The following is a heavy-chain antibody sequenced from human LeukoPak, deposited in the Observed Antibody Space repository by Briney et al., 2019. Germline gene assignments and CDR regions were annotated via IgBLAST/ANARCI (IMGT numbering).Heavy chain of an antibody. CDR1: EFSFTSYE. CDR3: AKEINTLGTNAFDI. Sequence: GGSLRLSCAASEFSFTSYEMNWVRQAPGKGLEWISYISSTGNTIYYVDSVQGRFTISRDNAKNSLYLQMDSLRTEDTAFYYCAKEINTLGTNAFDIWGQGTTVTVSS. V-gene: IGHV3-48*03. J-gene: IGHJ3*02. CDR2: ISSTGNTI. D-gene: IGHD2-15*01.